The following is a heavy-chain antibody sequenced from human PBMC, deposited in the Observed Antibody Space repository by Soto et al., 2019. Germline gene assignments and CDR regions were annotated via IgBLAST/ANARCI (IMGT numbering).Heavy chain of an antibody. CDR3: ARGVTGTTTLDY. D-gene: IGHD1-20*01. Sequence: GGSLRLSCAASGFTFSSYDMHWVRQATGKGLEWVSAIGTAGDTYYPGSVNGRFTISRENAKNSLYLQMNSLRAGVTAVYYCARGVTGTTTLDYWGQGTLVTVS. V-gene: IGHV3-13*01. CDR1: GFTFSSYD. CDR2: IGTAGDT. J-gene: IGHJ4*02.